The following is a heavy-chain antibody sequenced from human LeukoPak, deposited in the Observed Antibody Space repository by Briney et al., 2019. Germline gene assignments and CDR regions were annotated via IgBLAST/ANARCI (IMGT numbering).Heavy chain of an antibody. D-gene: IGHD3-10*01. J-gene: IGHJ5*02. CDR2: ISSSNTYI. CDR3: ARGRRSGGITMIRGVKDRGWFDP. Sequence: GGSLRLSCAGSGFTFSRYTMNWVRQAPGKGLEWVASISSSNTYINYADSVKGRFTISRDDSKKMLYLQMNSLRPEDTAVYYCARGRRSGGITMIRGVKDRGWFDPWGQGTLVTVSS. CDR1: GFTFSRYT. V-gene: IGHV3-21*01.